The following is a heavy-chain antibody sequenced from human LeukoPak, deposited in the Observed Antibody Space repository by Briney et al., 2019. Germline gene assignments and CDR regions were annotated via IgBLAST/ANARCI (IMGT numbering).Heavy chain of an antibody. CDR2: INHSGST. D-gene: IGHD4-17*01. J-gene: IGHJ5*02. Sequence: SETLSLTCAVYGGSFSGYYWSWIRQPPGKGLEWIGEINHSGSTNYNPSLKSRVTISVDTSKKQFSLKLSSVTATDTAVYYCAASFGDADNWFDPWGQGTLVTVSS. V-gene: IGHV4-34*01. CDR1: GGSFSGYY. CDR3: AASFGDADNWFDP.